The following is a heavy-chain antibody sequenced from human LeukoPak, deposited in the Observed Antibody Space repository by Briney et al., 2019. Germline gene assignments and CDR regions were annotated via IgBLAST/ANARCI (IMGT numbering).Heavy chain of an antibody. CDR3: ATLVVVGLKDDY. CDR1: GYTLTELS. Sequence: GASVEVSCKVSGYTLTELSMHWVRQAPGKGLEWMGGFDPEDGETIYAQKFQGRVTMTEDTSTDTAYMELSSLRPEDTAVYYCATLVVVGLKDDYWGQGTLVTVSS. CDR2: FDPEDGET. V-gene: IGHV1-24*01. J-gene: IGHJ4*02. D-gene: IGHD2-15*01.